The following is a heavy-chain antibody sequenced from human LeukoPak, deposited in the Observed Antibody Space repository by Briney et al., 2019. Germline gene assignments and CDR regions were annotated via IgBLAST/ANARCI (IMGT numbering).Heavy chain of an antibody. V-gene: IGHV1-18*01. Sequence: ASVKVSCKASGYTFTSYGISWVRQAPGQGLEWMGWISAYNGNTNYAQKLQGRVTMNTDTSTSTAYMELRSLRSDDTAVYYCAREGYYGSGSAYYFDYWGQGTLVTVSS. CDR2: ISAYNGNT. CDR3: AREGYYGSGSAYYFDY. J-gene: IGHJ4*02. CDR1: GYTFTSYG. D-gene: IGHD3-10*01.